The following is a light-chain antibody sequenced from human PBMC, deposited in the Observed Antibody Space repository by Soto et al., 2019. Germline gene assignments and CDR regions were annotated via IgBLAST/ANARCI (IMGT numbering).Light chain of an antibody. J-gene: IGKJ4*01. CDR3: QHRSNFPLT. CDR2: DAS. Sequence: EIVLTQSPATLSSSPGERDTLSCMASQSVSSYLAWYQQKPGQAPRLLIYDASNRATGIPARFSGSGSGPDFTLTISSLEPEDFAVYYCQHRSNFPLTFGGGTKVEIK. V-gene: IGKV3-11*01. CDR1: QSVSSY.